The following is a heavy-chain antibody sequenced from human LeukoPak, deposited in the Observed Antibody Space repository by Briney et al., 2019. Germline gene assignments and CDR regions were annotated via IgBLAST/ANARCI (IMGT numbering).Heavy chain of an antibody. CDR1: GGSISSGSYY. CDR3: ARDLVYSSGWYGGYWYFDL. D-gene: IGHD6-19*01. Sequence: PSETLSLTCTVSGGSISSGSYYWSWIRQPAGKGLEWIGRIYTSGRTNYNPSLKSRVTISVDTSKNQFSLKLSSVTAADTAVYYCARDLVYSSGWYGGYWYFDLWGRGTLVTVSS. CDR2: IYTSGRT. J-gene: IGHJ2*01. V-gene: IGHV4-61*02.